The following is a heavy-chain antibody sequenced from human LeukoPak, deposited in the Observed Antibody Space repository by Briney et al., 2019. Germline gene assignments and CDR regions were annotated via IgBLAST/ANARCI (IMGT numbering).Heavy chain of an antibody. CDR3: ARQTEYYYDSSGYYSFDY. V-gene: IGHV4-39*01. CDR2: IYYSGST. D-gene: IGHD3-22*01. Sequence: SETLSLTCTVSGGSISSSSYYWGWIRQPPGEGLEWIGSIYYSGSTYYNPSLKSRVTISVDTSKNQFSLKLSSVTAADTAVYYCARQTEYYYDSSGYYSFDYWGQGTLVTVSS. CDR1: GGSISSSSYY. J-gene: IGHJ4*02.